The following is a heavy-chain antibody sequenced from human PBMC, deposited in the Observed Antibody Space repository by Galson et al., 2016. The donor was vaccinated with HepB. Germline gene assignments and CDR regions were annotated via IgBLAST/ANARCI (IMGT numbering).Heavy chain of an antibody. CDR3: ARDPGPHGGYNWASMTQGFHI. Sequence: SVKVSCKASGYTFSSYTLHWVRQAPGQRLEWMGIINPIGGSTQYAQKFQGRVIMTRDTSSSTVYMELSSLRSEDTAVYYCARDPGPHGGYNWASMTQGFHIWGQGTMVTVSS. J-gene: IGHJ3*02. V-gene: IGHV1-46*01. D-gene: IGHD5-24*01. CDR1: GYTFSSYT. CDR2: INPIGGST.